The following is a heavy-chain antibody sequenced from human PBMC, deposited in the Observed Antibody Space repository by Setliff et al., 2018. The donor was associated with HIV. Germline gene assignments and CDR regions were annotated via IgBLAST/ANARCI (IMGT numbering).Heavy chain of an antibody. D-gene: IGHD3-9*01. CDR3: AKGGGLSFRYHDWFVKI. CDR2: IYPGDSST. Sequence: GESLKISCQGSGYGFSSYWIGWVRQMPGKGLEWMGIIYPGDSSTRYSPSFQGQVTISADKSITTAYLQWSSLRASDTAMYYCAKGGGLSFRYHDWFVKIWGQGTLVTVSS. J-gene: IGHJ3*02. V-gene: IGHV5-51*01. CDR1: GYGFSSYW.